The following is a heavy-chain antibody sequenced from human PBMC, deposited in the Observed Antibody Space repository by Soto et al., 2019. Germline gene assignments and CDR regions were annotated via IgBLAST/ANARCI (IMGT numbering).Heavy chain of an antibody. CDR1: GGSFSGYY. CDR3: ARSNAYYDAWSGYFDY. J-gene: IGHJ4*02. V-gene: IGHV4-34*01. CDR2: INHSGST. Sequence: PSETLSLTCAVYGGSFSGYYWTWIRQPPGTGLEWIGEINHSGSTNYNPSLKSRVTISVGTSKNQFSLKLTSVTAADTAVYYCARSNAYYDAWSGYFDYWGQGTLVTVS. D-gene: IGHD3-3*01.